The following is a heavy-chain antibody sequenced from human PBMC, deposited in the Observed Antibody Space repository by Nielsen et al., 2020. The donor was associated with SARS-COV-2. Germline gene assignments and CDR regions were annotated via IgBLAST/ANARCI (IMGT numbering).Heavy chain of an antibody. CDR3: ARDRGLGREGAAYYYYAMDV. D-gene: IGHD1-26*01. J-gene: IGHJ6*02. CDR2: IYYSGST. V-gene: IGHV4-30-4*01. Sequence: RQAPGKGLEWIGYIYYSGSTYYNPSLKSRVTMSVETSKSQFSLKLSSVTAADTAVYYCARDRGLGREGAAYYYYAMDVWGQGTTVTVSS.